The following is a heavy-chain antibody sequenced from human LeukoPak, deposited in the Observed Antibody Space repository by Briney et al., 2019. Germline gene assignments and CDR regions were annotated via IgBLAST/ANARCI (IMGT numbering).Heavy chain of an antibody. CDR3: ARAFTYDFWSGPIGGGY. Sequence: SETLSLTCTVSGGSISSGGYYWSWIRQHPGKGLEWIGYIYYSGSTYYNPSLKSRVTISVDTSKNQFSLKLSSVTAADTAVYYCARAFTYDFWSGPIGGGYWGQGTLVTVSS. D-gene: IGHD3-3*01. CDR1: GGSISSGGYY. V-gene: IGHV4-31*03. CDR2: IYYSGST. J-gene: IGHJ4*02.